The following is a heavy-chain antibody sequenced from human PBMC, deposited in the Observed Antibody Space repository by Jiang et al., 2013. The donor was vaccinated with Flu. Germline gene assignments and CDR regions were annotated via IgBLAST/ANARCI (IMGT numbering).Heavy chain of an antibody. V-gene: IGHV1-2*02. J-gene: IGHJ1*01. CDR2: INPNSGGT. Sequence: SGAEVKKPGASVKVSCKASGYTFTGYYMHWVRQAPGQGLEWMGWINPNSGGTNHAQKFQGRVTMTRDTSISTAYMELSRLRSDDTAVYYCARIGIVAAAEEYFQHWGQGTLVTVSS. CDR1: GYTFTGYY. CDR3: ARIGIVAAAEEYFQH. D-gene: IGHD6-13*01.